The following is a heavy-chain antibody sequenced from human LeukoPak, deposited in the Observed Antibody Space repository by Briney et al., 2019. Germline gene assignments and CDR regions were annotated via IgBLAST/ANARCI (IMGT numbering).Heavy chain of an antibody. CDR2: IYYSGST. J-gene: IGHJ4*02. CDR3: ARHVAGQIFDY. CDR1: GGSISSYY. V-gene: IGHV4-59*08. D-gene: IGHD6-19*01. Sequence: SETLSLTCTVSGGSISSYYWSWIRQPPGKGLEWIGYIYYSGSTNYNPSLKSRVTISVDTSKNQFSLKLSSVTAADTAVCYCARHVAGQIFDYWGQGTLVTVSS.